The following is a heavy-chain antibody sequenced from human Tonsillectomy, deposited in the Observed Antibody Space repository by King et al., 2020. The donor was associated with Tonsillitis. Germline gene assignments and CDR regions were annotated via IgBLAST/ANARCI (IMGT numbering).Heavy chain of an antibody. CDR1: GYTFPSYG. J-gene: IGHJ6*03. D-gene: IGHD6-13*01. CDR2: ISAYNGNT. V-gene: IGHV1-18*01. Sequence: VQLVESGAEVKKPGASVKVSCKASGYTFPSYGISWVRQAPGKGREWMRWISAYNGNTKYAQKLQGRVTKNTDTSTSTAHMEVRSLRSEDTPIYYCARVRSSNWETYTYYCDMDVGGKGTTVTVSS. CDR3: ARVRSSNWETYTYYCDMDV.